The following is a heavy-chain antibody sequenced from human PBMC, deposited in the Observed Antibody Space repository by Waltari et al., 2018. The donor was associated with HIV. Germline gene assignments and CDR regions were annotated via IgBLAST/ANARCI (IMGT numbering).Heavy chain of an antibody. V-gene: IGHV1-2*02. CDR2: FNPNTGGT. D-gene: IGHD1-26*01. Sequence: QVQLVQSGAEVKKPGASVKVPWRAYGYTLHAYYMPWVRQAPGHGLEWMGWFNPNTGGTNYAQKFQGRVTMTSDTSISTAYMELTGLGSDDTAIYFCARPVLGATYYVDYWGQGTLISVSS. J-gene: IGHJ4*02. CDR3: ARPVLGATYYVDY. CDR1: GYTLHAYY.